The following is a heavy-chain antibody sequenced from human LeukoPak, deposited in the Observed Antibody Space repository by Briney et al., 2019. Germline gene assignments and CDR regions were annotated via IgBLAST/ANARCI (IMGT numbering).Heavy chain of an antibody. Sequence: GGSLRLSCAASGVTFNSYWMHWARQAPGKGLVWVSRIYSDGRSTGYADSVKGRFTISRDNAKNTLYLQMNSLRAEDTAVYYCARGGPGLDYDYWGQGTLVTVSA. CDR1: GVTFNSYW. D-gene: IGHD6-19*01. CDR3: ARGGPGLDYDY. J-gene: IGHJ4*02. V-gene: IGHV3-74*01. CDR2: IYSDGRST.